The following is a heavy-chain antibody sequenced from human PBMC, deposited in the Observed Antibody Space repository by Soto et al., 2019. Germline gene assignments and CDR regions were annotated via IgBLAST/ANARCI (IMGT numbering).Heavy chain of an antibody. J-gene: IGHJ4*02. CDR2: IYYSGST. D-gene: IGHD1-26*01. V-gene: IGHV4-59*01. CDR1: GGSISGYY. Sequence: SETLSLTCSVSGGSISGYYWSWIRQPPGKGLEWIGYIYYSGSTNYNPSLKSRVTISVVTSKNQVVLTMTNMDPVDTATYYCAHRELYSGSYWDGGYFDYWGQGTLVTVSS. CDR3: AHRELYSGSYWDGGYFDY.